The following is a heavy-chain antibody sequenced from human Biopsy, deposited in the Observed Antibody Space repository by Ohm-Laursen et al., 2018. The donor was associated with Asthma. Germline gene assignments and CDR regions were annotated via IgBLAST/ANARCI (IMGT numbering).Heavy chain of an antibody. D-gene: IGHD3-9*01. CDR1: GYTFINYA. J-gene: IGHJ3*02. CDR3: ARTYYDFLTGQVNDVFAI. CDR2: VNTGNGDT. Sequence: ASVKVSCKASGYTFINYAIHWVRQAPGQRLEWMGWVNTGNGDTKYSQKFQGRVTITRDTSASTAYMDLSSLRSEDTAVYYCARTYYDFLTGQVNDVFAIWGQGTMVTVSS. V-gene: IGHV1-3*04.